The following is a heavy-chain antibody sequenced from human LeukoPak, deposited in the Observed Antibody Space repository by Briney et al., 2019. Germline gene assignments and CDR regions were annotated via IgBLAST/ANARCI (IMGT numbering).Heavy chain of an antibody. Sequence: SETLSLTCAVYGGSFSGYYWTWIRQTPEKGLGWIGEMNPSGSTNYNPSLKSRVTISVDTSKNQFSLELSSVTAADTAVYYCARGRQDVTMIVVVMTAVSYYLDVWGKGTTVTVS. V-gene: IGHV4-34*01. J-gene: IGHJ6*03. CDR1: GGSFSGYY. D-gene: IGHD3-22*01. CDR3: ARGRQDVTMIVVVMTAVSYYLDV. CDR2: MNPSGST.